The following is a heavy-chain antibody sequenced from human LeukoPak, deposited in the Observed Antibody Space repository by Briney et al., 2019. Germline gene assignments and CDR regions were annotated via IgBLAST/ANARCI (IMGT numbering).Heavy chain of an antibody. CDR3: AKVAVGVVPASTDLDY. CDR2: ISSSRSYI. CDR1: GFTFSSHS. D-gene: IGHD2-2*01. Sequence: GGSLRLSCAASGFTFSSHSMSWVRQAPGKGLEWVSFISSSRSYIYYPDSVKGRFTISRDNSKNTLYLQMNSLRAEDTAVYYCAKVAVGVVPASTDLDYWGQGTLVTVSS. V-gene: IGHV3-21*04. J-gene: IGHJ4*02.